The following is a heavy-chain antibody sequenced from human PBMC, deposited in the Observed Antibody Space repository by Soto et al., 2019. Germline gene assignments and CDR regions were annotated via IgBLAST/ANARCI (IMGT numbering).Heavy chain of an antibody. D-gene: IGHD2-15*01. CDR1: GFTFNNYA. CDR3: AKGGFCSGGSCYPGFDY. Sequence: GGSLRLSCAASGFTFNNYAMSWVRQAPGKGLEWVSVISGGGGTTYYADSARGRFTTSRDNSKNTLYLQMNSLRAEDTAIYYCAKGGFCSGGSCYPGFDYWGQGTLVTVSS. CDR2: ISGGGGTT. V-gene: IGHV3-23*01. J-gene: IGHJ4*02.